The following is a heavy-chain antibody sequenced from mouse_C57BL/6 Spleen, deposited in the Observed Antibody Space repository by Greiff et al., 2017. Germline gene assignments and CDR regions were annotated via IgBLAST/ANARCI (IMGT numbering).Heavy chain of an antibody. CDR3: ARIITTGPFDY. V-gene: IGHV1-50*01. J-gene: IGHJ2*01. CDR2: IDPSDSYT. D-gene: IGHD1-1*01. CDR1: GYTFTSYW. Sequence: QVQLQQPGAELVKPGASVKLSCKASGYTFTSYWMQWVKQRPGQGLEWIGEIDPSDSYTNYNQKFKGKATLTVDTSSSTAYMQLSSLTSEDSAVYYCARIITTGPFDYWGQGTPLTVSS.